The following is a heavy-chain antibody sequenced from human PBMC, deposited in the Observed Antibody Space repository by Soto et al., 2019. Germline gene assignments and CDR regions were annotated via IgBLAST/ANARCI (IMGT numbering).Heavy chain of an antibody. CDR2: ISAYNGNT. Sequence: ASVKVSCKASGYTFTSYGISWVRQAPGQGLEWMGWISAYNGNTNYAQKLQGRVTMTTDTSTSTAYMELRSLRSDDTAVYYCASGATVVTRRYYYYYGMDVWGQGTTVTVSS. CDR1: GYTFTSYG. J-gene: IGHJ6*02. V-gene: IGHV1-18*01. D-gene: IGHD4-17*01. CDR3: ASGATVVTRRYYYYYGMDV.